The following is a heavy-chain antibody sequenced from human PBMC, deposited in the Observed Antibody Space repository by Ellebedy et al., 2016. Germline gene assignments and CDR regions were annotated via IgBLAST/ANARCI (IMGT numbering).Heavy chain of an antibody. CDR3: ARDGSEWSRDY. CDR1: GFTFNIAG. Sequence: GESLKISCAASGFTFNIAGMTWVRQAPGKGLEWVGTIVFSGTAAYYSDSVKGRFIIYRDNAKNSLFLQMNSLRVEDTAVYYCARDGSEWSRDYWGQGTLVTVSS. CDR2: IVFSGTAA. D-gene: IGHD3-3*01. V-gene: IGHV3-21*01. J-gene: IGHJ4*02.